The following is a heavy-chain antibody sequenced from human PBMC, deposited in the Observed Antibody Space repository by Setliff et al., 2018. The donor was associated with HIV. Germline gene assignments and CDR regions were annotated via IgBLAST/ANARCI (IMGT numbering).Heavy chain of an antibody. J-gene: IGHJ4*02. CDR3: VKEGRTSTVFDY. D-gene: IGHD1-7*01. Sequence: SETLSLTCTVIGASVSMPGWWGWVRQSPGKRLEWIGEVSDGGTKYNPSLQGRATTSVDRSKNQFSLELRSVTAADTAVYYCVKEGRTSTVFDYWSQGVMVTVSS. CDR1: GASVSMPGW. CDR2: VSDGGT. V-gene: IGHV4-4*02.